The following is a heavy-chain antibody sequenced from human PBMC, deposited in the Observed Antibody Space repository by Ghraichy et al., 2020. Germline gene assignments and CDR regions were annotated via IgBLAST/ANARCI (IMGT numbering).Heavy chain of an antibody. J-gene: IGHJ6*02. CDR1: GFTVSSNY. Sequence: GGSELSCAASGFTVSSNYMSWVRQAPGKGLEWVSVIYSGGSTYYADSVKGRFTISRDNSKNTLYLQMNSLRAEDTAVYYCARGLSIAAFNYYYGMDVWGQGTTVTVSS. CDR2: IYSGGST. V-gene: IGHV3-53*01. CDR3: ARGLSIAAFNYYYGMDV. D-gene: IGHD6-6*01.